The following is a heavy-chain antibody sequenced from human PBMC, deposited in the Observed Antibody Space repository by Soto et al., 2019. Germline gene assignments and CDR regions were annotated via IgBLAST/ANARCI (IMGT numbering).Heavy chain of an antibody. D-gene: IGHD5-12*01. CDR2: IIPILGIA. Sequence: SEKVSCKASGGTFSSYTISWVRQAPGQGLEWMGRIIPILGIANSAQKFQGRVTITADKSTSTAYMELNSLRSEDTAVYYCARVHPDSGYDLDYWGQGTLVTVSS. J-gene: IGHJ4*02. V-gene: IGHV1-69*02. CDR1: GGTFSSYT. CDR3: ARVHPDSGYDLDY.